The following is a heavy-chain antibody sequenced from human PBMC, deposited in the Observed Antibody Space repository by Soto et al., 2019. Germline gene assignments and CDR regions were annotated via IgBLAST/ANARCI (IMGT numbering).Heavy chain of an antibody. CDR3: ARCHYLDY. Sequence: EVQLVESGGGLVQPGGSLRLSCAASGFTFSSYWMSWVRQAPGKGLEWVANIQQDGSEKYYVDSVKGRLTISRDNAKYKLYLQMNSRRAGDTAVYYCARCHYLDYWGQGTLVTFSS. J-gene: IGHJ4*02. V-gene: IGHV3-7*01. CDR2: IQQDGSEK. CDR1: GFTFSSYW.